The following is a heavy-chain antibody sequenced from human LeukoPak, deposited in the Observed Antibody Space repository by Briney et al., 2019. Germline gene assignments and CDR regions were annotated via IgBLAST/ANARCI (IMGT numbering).Heavy chain of an antibody. J-gene: IGHJ4*02. Sequence: GGSLRLSCAASGFTFSSHWMTWVRQAPGKGLEWVANIKQGGSEKHYVDSVKGRFTISRDDAKNSLYLQMNSLTAEDTAVYYCARKAKGSGGKDYWGQGTLVTVSS. V-gene: IGHV3-7*05. CDR3: ARKAKGSGGKDY. D-gene: IGHD4-23*01. CDR1: GFTFSSHW. CDR2: IKQGGSEK.